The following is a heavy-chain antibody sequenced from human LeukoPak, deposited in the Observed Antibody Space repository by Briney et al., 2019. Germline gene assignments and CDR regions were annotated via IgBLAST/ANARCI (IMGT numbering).Heavy chain of an antibody. CDR3: APERQTGFRYYFDY. J-gene: IGHJ4*02. CDR1: GFTFSSYG. D-gene: IGHD1-1*01. CDR2: ISYDGSNK. Sequence: GRSLRLSCAASGFTFSSYGMHWVRQAPGKGLEWVAVISYDGSNKYYADSVKGRFTISRDNSKNTLYLQMNSLRAEDTAVYYCAPERQTGFRYYFDYWGQGTLVTVSS. V-gene: IGHV3-30*03.